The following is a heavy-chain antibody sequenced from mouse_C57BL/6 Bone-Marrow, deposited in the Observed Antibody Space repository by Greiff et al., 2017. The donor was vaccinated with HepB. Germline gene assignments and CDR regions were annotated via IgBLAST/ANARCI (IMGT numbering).Heavy chain of an antibody. D-gene: IGHD1-1*01. V-gene: IGHV1-55*01. CDR1: GYTFTSYW. CDR2: IYPGSGSN. CDR3: ANYYGSSYYFDY. J-gene: IGHJ2*01. Sequence: VQLQQPGAELVKPGASVKMSCKASGYTFTSYWITWVKQRPGQGLEWIGDIYPGSGSNNYNEKFKSKATLTVDTSSSTAYMQLSSLTSEDSAVYYCANYYGSSYYFDYWGQGTTLTVSS.